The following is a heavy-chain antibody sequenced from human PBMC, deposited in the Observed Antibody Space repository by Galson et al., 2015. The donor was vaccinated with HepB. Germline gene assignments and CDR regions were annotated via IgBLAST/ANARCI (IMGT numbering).Heavy chain of an antibody. CDR2: IYPDDSDT. V-gene: IGHV5-51*03. CDR1: GYDFTMYW. D-gene: IGHD3-9*01. J-gene: IGHJ3*02. Sequence: QSGAEVKKPGESLKISCNGSGYDFTMYWIGWVRQMPGKGLEWMGSIYPDDSDTRYSPSFEGQVTISADESINTAYLQWSSLKASDIAMYYCARMNGFDSFDIWGQGTMVSVSS. CDR3: ARMNGFDSFDI.